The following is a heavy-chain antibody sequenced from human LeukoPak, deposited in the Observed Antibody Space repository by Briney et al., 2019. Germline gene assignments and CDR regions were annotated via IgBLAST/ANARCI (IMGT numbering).Heavy chain of an antibody. CDR3: ARRGYCSGGNCHFDY. CDR1: VGSISSSAYY. Sequence: SETLSLTCIVSVGSISSSAYYWGWIRQPPGKGLEWIGSIYYTGSTYYNPSLKSRLSISVDTSKKQFSLKMSSVTAADTAAYFCARRGYCSGGNCHFDYWGQGSLVTVSS. CDR2: IYYTGST. J-gene: IGHJ4*02. D-gene: IGHD6-19*01. V-gene: IGHV4-39*01.